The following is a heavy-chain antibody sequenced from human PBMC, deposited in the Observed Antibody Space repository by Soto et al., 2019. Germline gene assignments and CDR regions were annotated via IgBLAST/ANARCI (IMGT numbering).Heavy chain of an antibody. D-gene: IGHD4-17*01. Sequence: QVQLQESGPGLVKPSETLSLTCTVSGGSISSYYWSWIRQPPGKGLEWIGYIYYSGSTNYNPSLKSRVTFSVDTSKNQFSLKLSSVTAADTAVYYCARTYGDYGYYYYMDVWGKGTTVTVSS. CDR3: ARTYGDYGYYYYMDV. CDR2: IYYSGST. J-gene: IGHJ6*03. V-gene: IGHV4-59*08. CDR1: GGSISSYY.